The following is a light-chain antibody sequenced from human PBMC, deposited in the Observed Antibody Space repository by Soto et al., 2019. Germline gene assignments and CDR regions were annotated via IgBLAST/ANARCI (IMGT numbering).Light chain of an antibody. Sequence: QSVLTQPPSVSAAPGQKVTISCSGSSSNIGNNYVSWYQQLPGTAPKLLISSNNQRPSGVPDRFSGSKSGTSASLAISGLQSEDEADYYCAAWDDTLDVFYVFGSGTKVTVL. J-gene: IGLJ1*01. CDR3: AAWDDTLDVFYV. V-gene: IGLV1-44*01. CDR2: SNN. CDR1: SSNIGNNY.